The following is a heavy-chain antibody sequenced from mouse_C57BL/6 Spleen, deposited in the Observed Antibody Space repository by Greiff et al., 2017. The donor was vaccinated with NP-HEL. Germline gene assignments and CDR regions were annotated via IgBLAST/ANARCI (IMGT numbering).Heavy chain of an antibody. CDR2: IHPNSGST. Sequence: VQLQQPGAELVKPGASVKLSCKASGYTFTSYWMNWVKQRPGQGLEWIGTIHPNSGSTNYNEKFKSKATLTVDKSSSTAYMQLSSLTYEDSSVYYCAGTYYYALDYWGQGTSVTVSS. V-gene: IGHV1-64*01. J-gene: IGHJ4*01. CDR3: AGTYYYALDY. CDR1: GYTFTSYW.